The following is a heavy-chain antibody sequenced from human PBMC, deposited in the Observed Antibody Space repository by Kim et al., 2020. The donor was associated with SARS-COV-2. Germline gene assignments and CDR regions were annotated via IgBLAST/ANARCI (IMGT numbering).Heavy chain of an antibody. J-gene: IGHJ4*02. CDR2: ISSSGQTI. CDR1: GFTFRTYE. V-gene: IGHV3-48*03. D-gene: IGHD5-12*01. CDR3: ARDRAPVNSAYGFDY. Sequence: GGSLRLSCAVSGFTFRTYEMNWVRQAPGKGLEWVSYISSSGQTIYYADSVKGRFTISRDNAKNALFLQMNSLRAEDTAVYYCARDRAPVNSAYGFDYWGQGTLVTVSS.